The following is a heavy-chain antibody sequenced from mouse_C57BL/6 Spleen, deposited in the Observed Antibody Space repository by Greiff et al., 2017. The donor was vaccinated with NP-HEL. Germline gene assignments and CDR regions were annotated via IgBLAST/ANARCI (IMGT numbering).Heavy chain of an antibody. Sequence: EVKLVESGGGLVQPGGSLSLSCAASGFTFTDYYMSWVRQPPGKALEWLGFIRNKANGYTTEYSASVKGRFTISRDNSQSILYLQMNALRAEDSATYYCARSTMVTYYAMDYWVQGTSLTVSS. D-gene: IGHD2-2*01. J-gene: IGHJ4*01. CDR1: GFTFTDYY. CDR3: ARSTMVTYYAMDY. V-gene: IGHV7-3*01. CDR2: IRNKANGYTT.